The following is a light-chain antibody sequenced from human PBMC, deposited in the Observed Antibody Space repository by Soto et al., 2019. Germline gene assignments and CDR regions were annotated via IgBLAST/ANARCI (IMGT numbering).Light chain of an antibody. CDR3: QQYNNSLPDT. V-gene: IGKV3-15*01. CDR1: QSVSSY. Sequence: EIVMTQSPATLSVSPGERATLSCRASQSVSSYCAWYQQKPGQAPTLLIYGPSTRATGIPARLSGSGSGTEFTLTIRSLQSEDFAGYDCQQYNNSLPDTFGHGNHGDIK. J-gene: IGKJ3*01. CDR2: GPS.